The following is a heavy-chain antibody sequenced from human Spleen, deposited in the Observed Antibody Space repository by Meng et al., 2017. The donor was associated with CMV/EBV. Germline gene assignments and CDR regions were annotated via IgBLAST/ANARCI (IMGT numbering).Heavy chain of an antibody. V-gene: IGHV4-59*01. J-gene: IGHJ4*02. D-gene: IGHD2-15*01. Sequence: SETLSLTCTVSGGSINNYYWSWIRQTPGKGLEWIGYIYYSETTKYSPSLTSRVTIAVDTSKNQFSLNLSSVTAADTAVYYCARDLCSGGRCYSFDYWGQGTLVTVSS. CDR2: IYYSETT. CDR3: ARDLCSGGRCYSFDY. CDR1: GGSINNYY.